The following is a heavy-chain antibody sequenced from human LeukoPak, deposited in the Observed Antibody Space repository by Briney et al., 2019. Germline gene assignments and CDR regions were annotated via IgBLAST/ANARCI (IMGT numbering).Heavy chain of an antibody. CDR2: INSSCGST. CDR3: ARDAAYCSSTSCYPSHFDY. J-gene: IGHJ4*02. D-gene: IGHD2-2*01. CDR1: GYTFTSYY. Sequence: GASVKGSFKASGYTFTSYYMHWVRQAPEQGLEWMGIINSSCGSTSYAQKVQGRVTMTRDTSTSTVYMELSSLRSEDTAVYYCARDAAYCSSTSCYPSHFDYWGQGTLVTVSS. V-gene: IGHV1-46*01.